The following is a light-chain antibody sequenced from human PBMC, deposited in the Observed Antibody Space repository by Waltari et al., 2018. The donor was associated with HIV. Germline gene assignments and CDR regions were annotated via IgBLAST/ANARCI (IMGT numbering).Light chain of an antibody. CDR2: EGR. J-gene: IGLJ2*01. CDR3: QVWDASTDHVV. CDR1: NIGRKN. V-gene: IGLV3-21*02. Sequence: SYVLTQPPSVSVAPGQTARIACGGDNIGRKNVHWYQQTSGQAPVLVIEEGRVRPSGVPDRISGTNSGNTATLTISRVEAGDEAVFHCQVWDASTDHVVFGGGTKLTVL.